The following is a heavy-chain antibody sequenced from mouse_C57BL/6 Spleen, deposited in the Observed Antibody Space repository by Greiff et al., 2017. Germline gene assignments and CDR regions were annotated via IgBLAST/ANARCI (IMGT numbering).Heavy chain of an antibody. CDR1: GYTFTSYW. CDR3: ARDGTGRAGYFDY. Sequence: QVQLQQSGTELVKPGASVKLSCKASGYTFTSYWMHWVKQRPGQGLEWIGNINPSNGGTNYNEKFKSKATLTVDKSSSTAYMQLSSLTSEDSAVYYCARDGTGRAGYFDYWGQGTTLTVSS. D-gene: IGHD4-1*01. CDR2: INPSNGGT. J-gene: IGHJ2*01. V-gene: IGHV1-53*01.